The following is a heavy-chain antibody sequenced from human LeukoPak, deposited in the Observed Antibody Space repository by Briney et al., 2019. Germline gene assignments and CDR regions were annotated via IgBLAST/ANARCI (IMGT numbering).Heavy chain of an antibody. J-gene: IGHJ3*02. Sequence: ASVKVSCKASGYNFNAYGISWVRQAPGQGLEWMGWISVTHGNTNYAQKFQGRVTMTKDTSTSTAYMELRGLRSDDTAVYYCARMGDSGSYGFDIWGQGTMVTVSS. CDR1: GYNFNAYG. CDR2: ISVTHGNT. CDR3: ARMGDSGSYGFDI. D-gene: IGHD3-10*01. V-gene: IGHV1-18*01.